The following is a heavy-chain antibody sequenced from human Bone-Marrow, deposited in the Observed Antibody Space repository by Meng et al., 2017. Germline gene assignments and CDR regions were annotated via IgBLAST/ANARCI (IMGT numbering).Heavy chain of an antibody. CDR3: ARSVGLATIPY. J-gene: IGHJ4*02. CDR1: GGSISSSSYY. Sequence: SEPLSLTCTVSGGSISSSSYYWGWIRQPPGKGLEWIGSIYYSGSTYYNPSLKSRVTISVDTSKNQFSLKLSSVTAADTAVYYCARSVGLATIPYWGQGTLVTVSS. D-gene: IGHD1-26*01. V-gene: IGHV4-39*07. CDR2: IYYSGST.